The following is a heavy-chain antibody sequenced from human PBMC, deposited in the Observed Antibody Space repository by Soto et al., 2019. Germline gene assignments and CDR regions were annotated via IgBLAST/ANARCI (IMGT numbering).Heavy chain of an antibody. CDR3: ARRSYYGSYGLDV. J-gene: IGHJ6*02. CDR2: MYYSGST. CDR1: GGSISSGDHY. V-gene: IGHV4-30-4*01. Sequence: LSLTCTVSGGSISSGDHYWSWIRQPPGKGLEWIGYMYYSGSTYFNPSLKSRVTISVDTSKNQFSLKLGSVTAADTAVYYCARRSYYGSYGLDVWGQGTTVTVS. D-gene: IGHD3-10*01.